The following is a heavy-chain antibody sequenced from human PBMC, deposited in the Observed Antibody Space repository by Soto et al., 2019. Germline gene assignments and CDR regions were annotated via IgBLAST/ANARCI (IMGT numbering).Heavy chain of an antibody. J-gene: IGHJ4*02. Sequence: QVQLVQSGAEVKKPGSSVKVSCKASGGIFNRYSVSWVRQAPGQGLEWMGRLIPLFGITNYAQKFQGRVMITADKSTNTAYMEVNGLRSEDTALYYCATFYGGDCTTTNCYGDFDYWGQGTLVTVTS. CDR1: GGIFNRYS. V-gene: IGHV1-69*02. CDR2: LIPLFGIT. CDR3: ATFYGGDCTTTNCYGDFDY. D-gene: IGHD2-2*01.